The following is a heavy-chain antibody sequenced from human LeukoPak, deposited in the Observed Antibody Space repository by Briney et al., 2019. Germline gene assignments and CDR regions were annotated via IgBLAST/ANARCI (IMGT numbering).Heavy chain of an antibody. V-gene: IGHV4-30-2*01. CDR3: ARVNYYGSGSSGGLDY. D-gene: IGHD3-10*01. CDR2: IYHSGST. CDR1: GGSISSGGYS. Sequence: SETLSLTCAVSGGSISSGGYSWSWIRQPPGKGLEWIGYIYHSGSTYYNPSLKSRVTISVDRSKNQFSLKLSSVTAADTAVYYCARVNYYGSGSSGGLDYWGQGTLVTVSS. J-gene: IGHJ4*02.